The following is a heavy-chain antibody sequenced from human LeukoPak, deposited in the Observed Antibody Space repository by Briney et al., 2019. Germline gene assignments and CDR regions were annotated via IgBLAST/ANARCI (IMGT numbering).Heavy chain of an antibody. D-gene: IGHD2/OR15-2a*01. J-gene: IGHJ4*02. Sequence: GESLRLSCAASGFTLSSYGMHWVRQAPGKGLEWVAFIRYDGSNKYYADSVKGRFTISRDNSKNTLYLQMNSLRAEDTAVYYCAKDTEYLGRYFDYWGQGTLVTVSS. V-gene: IGHV3-30*02. CDR3: AKDTEYLGRYFDY. CDR1: GFTLSSYG. CDR2: IRYDGSNK.